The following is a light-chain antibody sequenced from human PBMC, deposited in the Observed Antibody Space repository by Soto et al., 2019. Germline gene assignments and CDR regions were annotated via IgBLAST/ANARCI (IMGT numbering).Light chain of an antibody. V-gene: IGLV2-14*01. Sequence: QSALTQPASVSGCPGQAITISCTGSRLDIDAYDFVSWYQQHPGKAPRLIIYEVSNRPSGISNRFSGSKSGITASLTISGLQAEDEADYYCSSFTSTNALVFGAGTKVTVL. CDR2: EVS. CDR3: SSFTSTNALV. CDR1: RLDIDAYDF. J-gene: IGLJ1*01.